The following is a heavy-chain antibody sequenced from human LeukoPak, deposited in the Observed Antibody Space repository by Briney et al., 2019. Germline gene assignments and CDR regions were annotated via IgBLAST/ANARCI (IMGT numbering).Heavy chain of an antibody. CDR3: ARDVSYYDFWSGYYKVGYYYYYMDV. CDR1: GYTFTSYD. V-gene: IGHV1-8*01. D-gene: IGHD3-3*01. J-gene: IGHJ6*03. CDR2: MNPNSGNT. Sequence: ASVKVSCKASGYTFTSYDINWVRQATGQGLEWMGWMNPNSGNTGYAQKFQGRVTMTRDTSISTAYMELSRLRSDDTAVYYCARDVSYYDFWSGYYKVGYYYYYMDVWGKGTTVTVSS.